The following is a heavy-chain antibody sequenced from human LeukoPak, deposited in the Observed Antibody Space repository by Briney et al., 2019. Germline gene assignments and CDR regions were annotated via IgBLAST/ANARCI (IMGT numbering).Heavy chain of an antibody. J-gene: IGHJ4*02. Sequence: SETLSLTCAVDGGSLSGYYWSWIRQSPGKGLEWIGEINHRGRANYNPSLKSRVTISVDTSRNQFSLKLNSVTAADTAVYYCARGGHDYGDYEVFDCWGQGTLVTVSS. CDR1: GGSLSGYY. V-gene: IGHV4-34*01. D-gene: IGHD4-17*01. CDR2: INHRGRA. CDR3: ARGGHDYGDYEVFDC.